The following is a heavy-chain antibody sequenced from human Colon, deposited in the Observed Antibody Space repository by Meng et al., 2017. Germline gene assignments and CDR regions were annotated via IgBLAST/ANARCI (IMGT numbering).Heavy chain of an antibody. Sequence: QGTVVQAGNDVKKPWASLKVSCNASGYIFRSYGFSWVRQAPGQGLEWMGWISGYNGDTYYAQKFQDRVTMTTDTSTSTAYMELRSLRSDDTAVYYCARDGKIALAETPSAEYFQHWGQGTLVTVSS. CDR2: ISGYNGDT. CDR3: ARDGKIALAETPSAEYFQH. CDR1: GYIFRSYG. D-gene: IGHD6-19*01. J-gene: IGHJ1*01. V-gene: IGHV1-18*01.